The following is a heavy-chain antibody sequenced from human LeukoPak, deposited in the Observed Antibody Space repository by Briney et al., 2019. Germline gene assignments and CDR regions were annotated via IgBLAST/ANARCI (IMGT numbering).Heavy chain of an antibody. V-gene: IGHV4-59*01. J-gene: IGHJ4*02. CDR3: ARVHYDSSGYRKFDC. CDR2: IYYSGST. Sequence: SETLSLTCTVSGGSISSYYWSWIRQPPGKGLGWIGYIYYSGSTNYNPSLKSRVTISVDTSKNQFSLKLSSVTAADTAVYYCARVHYDSSGYRKFDCWGQGTLVTVSS. CDR1: GGSISSYY. D-gene: IGHD3-22*01.